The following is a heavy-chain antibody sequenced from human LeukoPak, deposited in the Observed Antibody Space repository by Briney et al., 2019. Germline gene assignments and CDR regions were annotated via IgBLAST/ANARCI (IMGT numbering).Heavy chain of an antibody. D-gene: IGHD5-12*01. Sequence: ASVKVSCKASGYTFTSYDINWVRQATGQGLEWMGWMNPNSGNTGYAQKFQGRVTMTTDTSTSTAYMELRSLRSDDTAVYYCARDLTIVATMGSNWFDPWGQGTLVTVSS. J-gene: IGHJ5*02. CDR3: ARDLTIVATMGSNWFDP. V-gene: IGHV1-8*01. CDR1: GYTFTSYD. CDR2: MNPNSGNT.